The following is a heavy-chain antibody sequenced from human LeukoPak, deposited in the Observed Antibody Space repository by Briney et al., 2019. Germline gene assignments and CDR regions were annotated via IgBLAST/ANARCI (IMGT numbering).Heavy chain of an antibody. CDR2: IRYDGSNK. J-gene: IGHJ4*02. D-gene: IGHD2-2*01. CDR1: GFIFSRYG. V-gene: IGHV3-30*02. CDR3: AKHCSSTSCYVY. Sequence: PGGSLRLSCAASGFIFSRYGIHWVRQAPGKGLEWVAFIRYDGSNKYYADSVKGRFTISRDNSKNTLYLQMNSLRAEVTAVYYCAKHCSSTSCYVYWGQGTLVTVSS.